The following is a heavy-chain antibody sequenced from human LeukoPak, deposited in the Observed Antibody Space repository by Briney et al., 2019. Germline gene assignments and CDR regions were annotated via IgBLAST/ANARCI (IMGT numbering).Heavy chain of an antibody. CDR1: GGSISSSSYY. V-gene: IGHV4-39*07. Sequence: PSETLSLTCTVSGGSISSSSYYWGWIRQPPGKGLEWIGSIYYSGSTYYNPSLKSRVTISVDTSKNQFSLKLSSVTAADTAVYYCARGVGYGYWGQGTLVTVSS. CDR3: ARGVGYGY. J-gene: IGHJ4*02. D-gene: IGHD5-12*01. CDR2: IYYSGST.